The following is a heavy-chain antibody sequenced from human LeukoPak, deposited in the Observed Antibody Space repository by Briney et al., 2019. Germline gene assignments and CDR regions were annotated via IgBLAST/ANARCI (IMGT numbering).Heavy chain of an antibody. J-gene: IGHJ4*02. Sequence: SETLSLTCAVYGGSFSGYYWSWIRQPPGKGLEWIGEINHSGSTSYNPSLKSRVTISVDTSKNQFSLKLSSVTAADTAVYYCARGWDTSGYYIDYWGQGTLVTVSS. D-gene: IGHD3-3*01. CDR2: INHSGST. CDR1: GGSFSGYY. V-gene: IGHV4-34*01. CDR3: ARGWDTSGYYIDY.